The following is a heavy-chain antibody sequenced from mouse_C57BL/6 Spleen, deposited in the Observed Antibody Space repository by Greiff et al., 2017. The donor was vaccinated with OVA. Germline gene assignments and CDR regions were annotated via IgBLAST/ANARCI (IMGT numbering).Heavy chain of an antibody. CDR1: GFTFSSYG. J-gene: IGHJ2*01. CDR2: ISSGGSYT. CDR3: ARPRYGSSFDY. Sequence: DVMLVESGGDLVKPGGSLKLSCAASGFTFSSYGMSWVRQTPDKRLEWVATISSGGSYTYYPDSVKGRFTISRDNAKNTLYLQMSSLKSEDTAMYYCARPRYGSSFDYWGQGTTLTVSS. D-gene: IGHD1-1*01. V-gene: IGHV5-6*02.